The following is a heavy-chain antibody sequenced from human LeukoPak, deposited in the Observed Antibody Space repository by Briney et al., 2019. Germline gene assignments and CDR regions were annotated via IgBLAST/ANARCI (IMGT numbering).Heavy chain of an antibody. D-gene: IGHD3-16*01. CDR1: GGSISSSSYY. CDR3: ARGPSVYDY. J-gene: IGHJ4*02. CDR2: IYYSGST. Sequence: SETLSLTCTVSGGSISSSSYYWGWIRQPPGKGLEWIGYIYYSGSTNYNPSLKSRVTISVDTSKNQFSLKLSSVTAADTAVYYCARGPSVYDYWGQGTLVTVSS. V-gene: IGHV4-61*05.